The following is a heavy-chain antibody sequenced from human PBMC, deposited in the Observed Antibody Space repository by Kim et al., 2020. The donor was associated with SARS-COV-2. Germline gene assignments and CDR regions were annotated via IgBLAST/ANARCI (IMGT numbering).Heavy chain of an antibody. CDR2: IYISGST. V-gene: IGHV4-4*07. CDR3: ARGLPQNYFDY. Sequence: SETLSLTCTVSGASISSYYWSWIRQPAGKGLEWIGRIYISGSTNYNPSLKSRVTMSVDTSKNQFFLKLSSVTAADTAVYYCARGLPQNYFDYWGQGTLVTVSS. J-gene: IGHJ4*02. CDR1: GASISSYY.